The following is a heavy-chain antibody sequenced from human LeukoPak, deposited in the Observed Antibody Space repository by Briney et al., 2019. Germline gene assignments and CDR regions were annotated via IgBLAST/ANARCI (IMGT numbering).Heavy chain of an antibody. V-gene: IGHV5-51*01. Sequence: NAGESLKISCKASGYSFGSHWIGWVRQRSGKGLEWMGIIYPGDSDTRYGPSFQGQVIISADKSIRTAYLQWTSLKASDTAMYYCARHTGEGSHFQHWGQGSLVTVSS. CDR1: GYSFGSHW. CDR2: IYPGDSDT. J-gene: IGHJ1*01. D-gene: IGHD3-16*01. CDR3: ARHTGEGSHFQH.